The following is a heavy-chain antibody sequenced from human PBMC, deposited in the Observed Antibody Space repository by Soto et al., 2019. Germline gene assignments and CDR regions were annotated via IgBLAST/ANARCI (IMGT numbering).Heavy chain of an antibody. V-gene: IGHV1-69*02. Sequence: PVKVSCKASGRPFSSYTISWVRPAPGQGLEWMGRIIPILGIANYAQKFPGRVTITADKSTSTPYMELSSLIPEDTAVYYCAKGPRITVTTRWFDPWGQGTLVTVSS. CDR3: AKGPRITVTTRWFDP. D-gene: IGHD4-17*01. J-gene: IGHJ5*02. CDR1: GRPFSSYT. CDR2: IIPILGIA.